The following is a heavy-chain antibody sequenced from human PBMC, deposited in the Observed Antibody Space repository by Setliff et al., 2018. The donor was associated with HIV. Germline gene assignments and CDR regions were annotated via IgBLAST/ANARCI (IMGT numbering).Heavy chain of an antibody. V-gene: IGHV2-5*02. CDR3: AYSGRQLRGPYFDF. J-gene: IGHJ4*02. CDR1: GLSLSTSGVG. Sequence: GPTLVNPTQTLPLTCTFSGLSLSTSGVGVGWIRQSPGKALEWLAFIYWDNNKHYSTSLKSRLTVTKDTSKNRVVFTMTNMDPVDTATYYCAYSGRQLRGPYFDFWGQGTPVTVSS. D-gene: IGHD1-1*01. CDR2: IYWDNNK.